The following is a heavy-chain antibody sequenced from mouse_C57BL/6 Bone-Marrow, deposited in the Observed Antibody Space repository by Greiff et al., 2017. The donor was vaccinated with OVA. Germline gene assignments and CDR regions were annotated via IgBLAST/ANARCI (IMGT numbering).Heavy chain of an antibody. J-gene: IGHJ4*01. V-gene: IGHV2-6*01. CDR2: IWGVGST. D-gene: IGHD4-1*02. CDR3: ARSQLGRDYAMDY. CDR1: GFSFTSYG. Sequence: VKVVESGPGLVAPSQSLSIPCTVSGFSFTSYGVDWVRQSPGKGLEWLGVIWGVGSTNYNSALKSRLSISKDNSKSQVFLKMNSLQTDDTAMYYCARSQLGRDYAMDYWGQGTSVTVSS.